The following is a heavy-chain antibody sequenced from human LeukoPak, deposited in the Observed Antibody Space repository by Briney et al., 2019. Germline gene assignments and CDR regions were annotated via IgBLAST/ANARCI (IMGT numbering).Heavy chain of an antibody. V-gene: IGHV4-39*01. CDR1: GVSISSSNSY. Sequence: PSETLSLTCTVSGVSISSSNSYWGWIRQPPGKGLEWIGSVYYSGNTYYNASLKSQVSISIDTSKNQFSLKLTSVTAADTAVYYCARQTGSGLFILPGGQGTLVTVSS. CDR2: VYYSGNT. CDR3: ARQTGSGLFILP. J-gene: IGHJ4*02. D-gene: IGHD3/OR15-3a*01.